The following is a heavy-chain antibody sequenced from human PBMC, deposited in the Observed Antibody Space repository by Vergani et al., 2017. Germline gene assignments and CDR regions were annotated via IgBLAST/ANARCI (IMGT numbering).Heavy chain of an antibody. CDR2: INHSGST. V-gene: IGHV4-34*10. CDR3: ARVRIQLWSFDY. D-gene: IGHD5-18*01. CDR1: GGSFSGYY. J-gene: IGHJ4*02. Sequence: QVQLQESGPGLVKPSETLSLTCAVYGGSFSGYYWSWIRQPPGKGLEWIGEINHSGSTNYNPSLKSRVTISVDTSKNQFSLKLSSVTAADTAVDYCARVRIQLWSFDYWGQGTLVTVSS.